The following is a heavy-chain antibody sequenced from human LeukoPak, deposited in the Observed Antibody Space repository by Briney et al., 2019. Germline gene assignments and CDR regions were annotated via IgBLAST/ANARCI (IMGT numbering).Heavy chain of an antibody. CDR3: ARGLYGDGYYFDY. D-gene: IGHD4-17*01. Sequence: GDSLKISCKGSEYSFTSYWIGWVRPMPGKGLEWMRIIYPGDSETKYSPSFQGQVTISADKSISTAYLQWSSLKASDTAMYYCARGLYGDGYYFDYWGQGTLVTVSS. J-gene: IGHJ4*02. V-gene: IGHV5-51*01. CDR1: EYSFTSYW. CDR2: IYPGDSET.